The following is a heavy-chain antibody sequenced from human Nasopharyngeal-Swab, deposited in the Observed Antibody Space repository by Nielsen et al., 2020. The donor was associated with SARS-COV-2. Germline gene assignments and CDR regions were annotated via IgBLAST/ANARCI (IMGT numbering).Heavy chain of an antibody. CDR1: GFTFDDYA. D-gene: IGHD3-3*01. J-gene: IGHJ3*02. Sequence: GGSLRLSCAASGFTFDDYAMHWVRQAPGKGLEWVSLISGDGGSTYYADSVKGRFTISRDNSKNTLYLQMNSLRAEDTAVYYCAKVRGITIFGVVIIPDAFDIWGQGTMVTVSS. CDR2: ISGDGGST. V-gene: IGHV3-43*02. CDR3: AKVRGITIFGVVIIPDAFDI.